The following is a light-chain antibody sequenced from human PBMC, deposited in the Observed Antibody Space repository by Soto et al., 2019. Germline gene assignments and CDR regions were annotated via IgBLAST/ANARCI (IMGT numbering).Light chain of an antibody. Sequence: EIVLTQSPGTLSLSPGEGATLSFRASQSVSSSYLAWYQQKPGQAPRLLIYGASSRATGIPDRFSGSGSGTDFTLTISRLEPEDFAVYYCQQYGSSPPINFGQGTRLEIK. CDR3: QQYGSSPPIN. V-gene: IGKV3-20*01. CDR2: GAS. J-gene: IGKJ5*01. CDR1: QSVSSSY.